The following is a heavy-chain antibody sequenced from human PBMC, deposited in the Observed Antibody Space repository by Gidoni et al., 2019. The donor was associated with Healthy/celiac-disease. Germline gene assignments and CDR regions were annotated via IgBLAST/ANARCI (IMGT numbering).Heavy chain of an antibody. CDR1: GGSISSSSYY. D-gene: IGHD1-26*01. CDR2: IYYSGST. Sequence: QLQLQESGPGLVTPSETLSLTCTVSGGSISSSSYYWGWIRQPPGKGLEWIGSIYYSGSTYYNPSLKSRVTISVDTSKNQFSLKLSSVTAADTAVYYCARPIVGATHWFDPWGQGTLVTVSS. CDR3: ARPIVGATHWFDP. V-gene: IGHV4-39*01. J-gene: IGHJ5*02.